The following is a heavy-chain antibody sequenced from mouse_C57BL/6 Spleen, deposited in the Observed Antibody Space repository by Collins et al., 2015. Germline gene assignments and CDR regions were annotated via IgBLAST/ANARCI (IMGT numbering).Heavy chain of an antibody. V-gene: IGHV3-6*02. D-gene: IGHD2-4*01. CDR2: ISYDGSN. CDR3: ARGMIMTAMDY. Sequence: DVQLQESGPGLVKPSQSLSLTCSVTGYSITSGYYWNWIRQFPGNKLEWMGYISYDGSNNYNPSLKNRISITRDTSKNQFFLKLNSVTTEDTATYYCARGMIMTAMDYWGQGTSVTVSS. J-gene: IGHJ4*01. CDR1: GYSITSGYY.